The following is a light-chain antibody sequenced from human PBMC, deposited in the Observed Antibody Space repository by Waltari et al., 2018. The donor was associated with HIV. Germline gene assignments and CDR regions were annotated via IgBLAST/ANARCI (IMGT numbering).Light chain of an antibody. CDR1: KSNIGAGHD. CDR2: ANS. CDR3: QSSDIRLHGLWV. J-gene: IGLJ3*02. V-gene: IGLV1-40*01. Sequence: QSLLTQPPSVSATPGQRITISCTGTKSNIGAGHDVHWSRQLPGTAPRLLIFANSNRPSGVPDRISGSKSTASASLAITGLQAEDEGYYYCQSSDIRLHGLWVFGGGTKVTVL.